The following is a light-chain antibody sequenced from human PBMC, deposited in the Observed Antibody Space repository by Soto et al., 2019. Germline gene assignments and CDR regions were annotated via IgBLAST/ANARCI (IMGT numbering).Light chain of an antibody. CDR1: RSISSS. Sequence: ETVMTQSPATLSVSPGEGATLSCRASRSISSSLAWYQQKPGRAPRLLIYGASTRATDIPARFCGSGSGTEFTLTISSLQSEDFAIYYCQQYKYWPLAFGGGTRVEIK. CDR3: QQYKYWPLA. V-gene: IGKV3-15*01. J-gene: IGKJ4*01. CDR2: GAS.